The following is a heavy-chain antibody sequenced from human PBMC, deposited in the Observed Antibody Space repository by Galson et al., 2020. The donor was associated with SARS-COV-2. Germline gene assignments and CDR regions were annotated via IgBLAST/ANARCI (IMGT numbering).Heavy chain of an antibody. CDR1: GGSFSTFY. D-gene: IGHD6-19*01. J-gene: IGHJ3*01. Sequence: SETLSLTCAVYGGSFSTFYWSWIRQSPEKGLEWIGEIKHSGSTTYNPSLKSRVTMSVDTSQNHLSLELSSVTAADTAVYYCVRDAAVAARDAAFDVWGQGTVVTVSP. CDR2: IKHSGST. CDR3: VRDAAVAARDAAFDV. V-gene: IGHV4-34*01.